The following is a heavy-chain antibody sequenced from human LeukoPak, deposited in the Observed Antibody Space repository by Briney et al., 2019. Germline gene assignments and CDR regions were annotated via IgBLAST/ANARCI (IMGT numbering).Heavy chain of an antibody. CDR1: GFTFSDYY. V-gene: IGHV3-53*04. D-gene: IGHD5-18*01. Sequence: GGSLRLSCAASGFTFSDYYMSWVRQAPGKGLEWVSVIYSGGSTYYADSVKGRFTISRHNSKNTLYLQMNSLRAEDTAVYYCARGGYSYGLDAFDIWGQGTMVTVSS. CDR3: ARGGYSYGLDAFDI. J-gene: IGHJ3*02. CDR2: IYSGGST.